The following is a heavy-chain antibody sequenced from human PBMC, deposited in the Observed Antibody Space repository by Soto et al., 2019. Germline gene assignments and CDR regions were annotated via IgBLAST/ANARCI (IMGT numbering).Heavy chain of an antibody. D-gene: IGHD3-22*01. V-gene: IGHV5-10-1*01. CDR2: IDPSDSQT. CDR3: ARRIYDSDTGPNFQYYFDS. CDR1: GYSFAGYW. Sequence: HGESLKISCKGSGYSFAGYWITWVRQKPGKGLEWVGRIDPSDSQTYYSPSFRGHVTISVTKSITTVFLQWSSLRASDTAMYYCARRIYDSDTGPNFQYYFDSWGQGTPVTVSS. J-gene: IGHJ4*02.